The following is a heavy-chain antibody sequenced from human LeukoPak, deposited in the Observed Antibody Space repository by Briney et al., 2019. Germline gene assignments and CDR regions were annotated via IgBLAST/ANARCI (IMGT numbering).Heavy chain of an antibody. CDR1: GFTFSSYA. D-gene: IGHD6-13*01. Sequence: TGGSLRLSCAASGFTFSSYAMHWVRQAPGKGLEWVAVISYDGSNKYYADSVKGRFTISRDNSKNTLYLQMNSLRAEDTAVYYCAKDTWYSSSWYGEDYGMDVWGQGTTVTVSS. J-gene: IGHJ6*02. CDR2: ISYDGSNK. V-gene: IGHV3-30-3*01. CDR3: AKDTWYSSSWYGEDYGMDV.